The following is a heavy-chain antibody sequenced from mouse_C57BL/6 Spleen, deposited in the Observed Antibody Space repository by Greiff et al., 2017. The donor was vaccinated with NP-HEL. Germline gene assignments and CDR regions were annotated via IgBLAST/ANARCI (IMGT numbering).Heavy chain of an antibody. J-gene: IGHJ2*01. Sequence: QVQLQQSGPELVKPGASVKISCKASGYSFTSYYIHWVKQRPGQGLEWIGNINPSNGGTNYNEKFKSKATLTVDKSSSTAYMQLSSLTSEDSAVYYCARKGYDGSFDYWGQGTTLTVSS. CDR3: ARKGYDGSFDY. V-gene: IGHV1-53*01. CDR2: INPSNGGT. D-gene: IGHD2-3*01. CDR1: GYSFTSYY.